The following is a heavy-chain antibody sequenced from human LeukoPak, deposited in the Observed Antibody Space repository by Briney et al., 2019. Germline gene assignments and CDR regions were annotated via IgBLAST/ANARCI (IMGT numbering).Heavy chain of an antibody. J-gene: IGHJ3*02. D-gene: IGHD3-3*01. CDR2: IIGSGGST. CDR1: GFTFSIYA. CDR3: AKVPVFSLTISEVVTDDAFDI. Sequence: PGGSLRLSCAASGFTFSIYAMSWVRQAPGRVLDWVSAIIGSGGSTYYADSVKGRFTISRDNSKNTLYLQMNSLRAEDTAVYYCAKVPVFSLTISEVVTDDAFDIWGQGTIVTVSS. V-gene: IGHV3-23*01.